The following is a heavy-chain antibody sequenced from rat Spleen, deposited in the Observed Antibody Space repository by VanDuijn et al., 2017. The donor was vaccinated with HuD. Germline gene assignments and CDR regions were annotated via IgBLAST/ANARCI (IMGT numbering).Heavy chain of an antibody. Sequence: EVKLVESGGGLVQPRRSLKLSCAASGFNFNEYWMGWVRQAPGKGLEWIGEINKDSRTTKYTPSLKDKFTISRDNAQNTLYLQMNKLGSEDTAIYYCVRESFGVEGWGQGVMVTVSS. CDR1: GFNFNEYW. CDR2: INKDSRTT. D-gene: IGHD4-3*01. J-gene: IGHJ2*01. CDR3: VRESFGVEG. V-gene: IGHV4-2*01.